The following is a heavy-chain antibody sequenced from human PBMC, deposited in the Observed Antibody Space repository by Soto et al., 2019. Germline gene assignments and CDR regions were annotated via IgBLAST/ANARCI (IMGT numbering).Heavy chain of an antibody. Sequence: GGSLRLSCTASGFTFSNYGMHWVRQAPDKGLEWVAIIWYDGSKTYYADSVKGRFTISRDNSRNTVYLQMNDLRVEDAAVYYCAYGSGSFRNPDYWGQGALVTVS. V-gene: IGHV3-33*01. CDR3: AYGSGSFRNPDY. CDR2: IWYDGSKT. J-gene: IGHJ4*02. CDR1: GFTFSNYG. D-gene: IGHD3-10*01.